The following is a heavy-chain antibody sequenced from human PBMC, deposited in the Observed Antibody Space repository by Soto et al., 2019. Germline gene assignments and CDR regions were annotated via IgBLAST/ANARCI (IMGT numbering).Heavy chain of an antibody. D-gene: IGHD3-10*01. J-gene: IGHJ6*02. Sequence: LRLSCAASGFTFSSYEMNWVRQAPGKGLEWVSYISSSGSTIYYADSVKGRFTISRDNAKNSLYLQMNSLRAEDTAVYYCARRGDYYGSGSYYNPYYYYGMDVWGQGTTVTVSS. CDR1: GFTFSSYE. CDR3: ARRGDYYGSGSYYNPYYYYGMDV. CDR2: ISSSGSTI. V-gene: IGHV3-48*03.